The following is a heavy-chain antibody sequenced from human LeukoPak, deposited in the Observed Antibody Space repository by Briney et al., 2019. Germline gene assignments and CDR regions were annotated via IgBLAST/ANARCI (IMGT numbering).Heavy chain of an antibody. D-gene: IGHD2-15*01. J-gene: IGHJ5*02. V-gene: IGHV1-46*01. CDR3: ARVGGYCSGGSCLSYNWFDP. CDR2: INPSGGST. Sequence: ASVKVSCKASGYTFTSYYMHWVRQAPGQGLEWMGIINPSGGSTSYAQKFQGRVTMTRDTSTSTVYMELSSLRSEDTAVYYCARVGGYCSGGSCLSYNWFDPWGQGTLVTVSS. CDR1: GYTFTSYY.